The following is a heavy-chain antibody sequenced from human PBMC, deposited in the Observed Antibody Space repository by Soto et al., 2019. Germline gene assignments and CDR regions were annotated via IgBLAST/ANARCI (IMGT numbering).Heavy chain of an antibody. V-gene: IGHV3-23*01. CDR3: AKDPSTGYADY. CDR2: ISNTENT. CDR1: EFAFGNYA. J-gene: IGHJ4*02. D-gene: IGHD3-9*01. Sequence: EVQLLESGGHLVQPGGSLRLSCAASEFAFGNYAMAWVRQAPGKGLEWVSTISNTENTHYADSVEGRFTISRDNSKNTLYLQMNSLRADDTAVYYCAKDPSTGYADYWGQGTLVTVSS.